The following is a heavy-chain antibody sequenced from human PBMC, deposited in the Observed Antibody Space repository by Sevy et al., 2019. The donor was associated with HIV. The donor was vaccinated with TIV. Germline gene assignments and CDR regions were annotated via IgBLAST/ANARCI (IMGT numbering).Heavy chain of an antibody. J-gene: IGHJ6*02. Sequence: GGSLRLSCVGSGFIFDDYGMHWVRQAPGKGLEWVALISHDGGKKYYADSVKGRFTISRDNFKNTLYLQMNTLRRDDTAAEFCTKEPPDYGDFPYGMDVWGQGTTVTVSS. CDR2: ISHDGGKK. CDR1: GFIFDDYG. V-gene: IGHV3-30*18. CDR3: TKEPPDYGDFPYGMDV. D-gene: IGHD4-17*01.